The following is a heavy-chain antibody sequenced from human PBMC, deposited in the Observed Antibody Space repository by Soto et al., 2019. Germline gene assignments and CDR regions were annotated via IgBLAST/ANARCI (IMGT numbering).Heavy chain of an antibody. CDR1: GFTFSSYA. J-gene: IGHJ3*02. D-gene: IGHD2-15*01. Sequence: GGSLRLSCAVSGFTFSSYAMSWVRQAPGKGLEWVSTITSTGGDTYYADSVKGRFTISRDNSKTTLPLQMDSLRAEDMALYFCARGGYCTGGSCYSFHTFDIWGEGTMVTVSS. CDR2: ITSTGGDT. CDR3: ARGGYCTGGSCYSFHTFDI. V-gene: IGHV3-23*01.